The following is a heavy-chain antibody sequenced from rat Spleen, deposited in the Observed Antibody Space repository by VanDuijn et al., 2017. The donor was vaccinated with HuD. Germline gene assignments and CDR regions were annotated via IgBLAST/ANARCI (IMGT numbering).Heavy chain of an antibody. CDR2: ISTGGGNT. CDR1: GFTFSNYG. D-gene: IGHD1-6*01. Sequence: EVQLVESGGGLVQPGRSLKLSCAASGFTFSNYGMAWVRQTPTKGLEWVASISTGGGNTYYRDSVKDRFTISRDNAKSTLYLQMDSLRSEDTATYYCARQSIYTTDYYYGYGFYFDYWGQGVMVTFSS. V-gene: IGHV5S13*01. CDR3: ARQSIYTTDYYYGYGFYFDY. J-gene: IGHJ2*01.